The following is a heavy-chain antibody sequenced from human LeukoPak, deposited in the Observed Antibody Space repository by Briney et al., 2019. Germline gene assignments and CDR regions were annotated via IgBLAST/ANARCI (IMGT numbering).Heavy chain of an antibody. J-gene: IGHJ4*02. Sequence: GGSLRLSCAASGFIVSNNSMNWVRQTPGKGLEWVSVIYAGGTSYYADSVKGRFTISRDKSKNTLDLQMNSLRVDDTAVYYCVRGACSSPLGYWGQGTLVTVSS. D-gene: IGHD6-13*01. CDR3: VRGACSSPLGY. CDR1: GFIVSNNS. V-gene: IGHV3-66*01. CDR2: IYAGGTS.